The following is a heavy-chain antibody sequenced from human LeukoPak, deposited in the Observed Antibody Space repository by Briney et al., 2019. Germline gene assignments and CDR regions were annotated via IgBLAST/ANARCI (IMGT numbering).Heavy chain of an antibody. J-gene: IGHJ5*02. CDR2: MNPNSGNT. V-gene: IGHV1-8*01. CDR3: AKAGIVATMNADWFDP. Sequence: ASVKVSRKASGYTFTSYDINWVRQATGQGLEWMGWMNPNSGNTGYAQKFQGRVTMTRDTSISTAYMELSSLRSEDTAVYYCAKAGIVATMNADWFDPWGQGTLVTVSS. CDR1: GYTFTSYD. D-gene: IGHD5-12*01.